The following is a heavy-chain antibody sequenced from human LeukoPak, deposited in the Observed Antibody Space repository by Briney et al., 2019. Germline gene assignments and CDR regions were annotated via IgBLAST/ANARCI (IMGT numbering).Heavy chain of an antibody. CDR3: AQGHLWFGELLEGY. Sequence: GGSLRLSCAASGFTFSSYWMHWVRHAPGKGRVWVSRINSDGSSTSYADSVKGRFTISRDNAKNTLYLQMNSLRAEDTAVYYCAQGHLWFGELLEGYWGQGTLVTVSS. CDR1: GFTFSSYW. J-gene: IGHJ4*02. V-gene: IGHV3-74*01. D-gene: IGHD3-10*01. CDR2: INSDGSST.